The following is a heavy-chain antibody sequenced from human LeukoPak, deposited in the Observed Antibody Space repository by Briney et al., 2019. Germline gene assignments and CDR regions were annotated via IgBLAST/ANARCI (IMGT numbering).Heavy chain of an antibody. CDR2: ISGSGGST. D-gene: IGHD1-26*01. CDR1: GFTFSSYA. CDR3: AKDPASGSYYFFDY. Sequence: GGSLRLSCAASGFTFSSYAMSWVRQAPGKGLEWVSGISGSGGSTYYADSVKGRFTISRDNSKNTLYLQMNSLRAEDTAVYYCAKDPASGSYYFFDYWGQGTLVTVSS. J-gene: IGHJ4*02. V-gene: IGHV3-23*01.